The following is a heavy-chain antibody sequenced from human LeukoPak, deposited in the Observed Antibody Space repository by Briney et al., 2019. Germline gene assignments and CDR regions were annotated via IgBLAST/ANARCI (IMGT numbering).Heavy chain of an antibody. CDR3: AREAYHDFWSGSWRSYYYMDV. D-gene: IGHD3-3*01. CDR1: GFTFSSYS. Sequence: GGSLGLSCAASGFTFSSYSMNWVRQAPGKGLEWVSSISSSSSYIYYADSVKGRFTISRDNAKNSLYLQMNSLRAEDTAVYYCAREAYHDFWSGSWRSYYYMDVWGKGTTVTVSS. V-gene: IGHV3-21*01. J-gene: IGHJ6*03. CDR2: ISSSSSYI.